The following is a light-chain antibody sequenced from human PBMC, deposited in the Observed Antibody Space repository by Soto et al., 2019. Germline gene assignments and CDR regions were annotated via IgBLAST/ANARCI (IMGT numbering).Light chain of an antibody. CDR2: DTT. CDR3: LLSYNGPYV. CDR1: TGAVTNGHY. J-gene: IGLJ1*01. V-gene: IGLV7-46*01. Sequence: QAVVTQEPSLTVSPGGTVTLTCGSSTGAVTNGHYPYWFQQKXXQAPRTLIYDTTNRHSWTPARFSGSLLGGKAALTLSGAQPEDEAEYYCLLSYNGPYVFGTGTKVTVL.